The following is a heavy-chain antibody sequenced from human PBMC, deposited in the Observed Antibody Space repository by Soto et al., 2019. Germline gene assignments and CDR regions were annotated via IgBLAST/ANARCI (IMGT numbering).Heavy chain of an antibody. J-gene: IGHJ4*02. Sequence: QVQLVQSGAEVKKPGASVKVSCKASGYTFTSYDINWVRQATGQGLEWMGWMNPNSGNTGYAQKFQGRVTMTRNTSISTAYMELSSLRSEDTAVYYCARAPRYCSSTSCYLSRTYCDDWGQGTLVTVSS. CDR2: MNPNSGNT. CDR3: ARAPRYCSSTSCYLSRTYCDD. D-gene: IGHD2-2*01. V-gene: IGHV1-8*01. CDR1: GYTFTSYD.